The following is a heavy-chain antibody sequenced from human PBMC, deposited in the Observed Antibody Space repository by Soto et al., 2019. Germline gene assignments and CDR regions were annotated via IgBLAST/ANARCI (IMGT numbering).Heavy chain of an antibody. J-gene: IGHJ4*02. CDR1: GDSISRNTYY. V-gene: IGHV4-39*01. Sequence: ETLSLTCTVSGDSISRNTYYWGWIRQPPGKGLEWIGSIYYSGTTYYNPSLKSRVTISVDTSRIHFSLKLISVTAADMAVYYCARQSYDSSDYFDYWGQGTLVTVSS. CDR3: ARQSYDSSDYFDY. CDR2: IYYSGTT. D-gene: IGHD3-22*01.